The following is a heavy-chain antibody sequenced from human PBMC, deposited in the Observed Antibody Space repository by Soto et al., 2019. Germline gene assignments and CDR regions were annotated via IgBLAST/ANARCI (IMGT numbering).Heavy chain of an antibody. CDR2: IIPIFGTA. V-gene: IGHV1-69*13. D-gene: IGHD6-19*01. CDR3: ASGIAVAGSLGGDAFDI. Sequence: GASVKVSCKASGGTFSSYAISWVRQAPGQGLEWMGGIIPIFGTANYAQKFQGRVTITADESTSTAYMELSSLRSEDTAVYYCASGIAVAGSLGGDAFDIWGQGTMVTVSS. CDR1: GGTFSSYA. J-gene: IGHJ3*02.